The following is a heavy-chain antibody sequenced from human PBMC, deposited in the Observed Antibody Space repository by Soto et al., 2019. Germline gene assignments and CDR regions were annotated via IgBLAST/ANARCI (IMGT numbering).Heavy chain of an antibody. V-gene: IGHV3-15*07. CDR3: TTENPVWFGDLLFTAYGMEV. CDR1: GFSFSKAW. Sequence: EVQLVESGGGWVKPGGSLRLSCVASGFSFSKAWMNWVRQAPGKGPESVGRIRSNTDGGKVDYAAPVKGRFTISRDDSKNMWYLQMNSLKTEDTAVYYCTTENPVWFGDLLFTAYGMEVWGQGTTVTVSS. J-gene: IGHJ6*02. D-gene: IGHD3-10*01. CDR2: IRSNTDGGKV.